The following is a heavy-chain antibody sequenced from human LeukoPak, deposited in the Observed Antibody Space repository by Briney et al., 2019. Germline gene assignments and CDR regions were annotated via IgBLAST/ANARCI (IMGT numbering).Heavy chain of an antibody. Sequence: SETLSLTCAVYGGSFSGYYWSWIRQPPGKGLERIGEINHSGSTNYNPSLKSRVTISVDTSKNQFSLKLSSVTAADTAVYYCARRELGIYYFDYWGQGTLVTVSS. V-gene: IGHV4-34*01. D-gene: IGHD7-27*01. CDR3: ARRELGIYYFDY. CDR2: INHSGST. J-gene: IGHJ4*02. CDR1: GGSFSGYY.